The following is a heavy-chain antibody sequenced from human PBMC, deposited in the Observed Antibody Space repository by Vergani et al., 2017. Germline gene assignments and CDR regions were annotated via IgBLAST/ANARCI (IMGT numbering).Heavy chain of an antibody. V-gene: IGHV5-51*01. Sequence: EVQLVQSGAEVKKPGESLKISCKGSGYSFTSYWIGWVRQMPGKGLEWMGIIYPGDSDTRYSPSFQGQVTFSADKSISTAYLQWSSLKASDTAMYYCARQCGSTSCYEGWYFDLWGRGTLVTVSS. CDR3: ARQCGSTSCYEGWYFDL. CDR2: IYPGDSDT. CDR1: GYSFTSYW. D-gene: IGHD2-2*01. J-gene: IGHJ2*01.